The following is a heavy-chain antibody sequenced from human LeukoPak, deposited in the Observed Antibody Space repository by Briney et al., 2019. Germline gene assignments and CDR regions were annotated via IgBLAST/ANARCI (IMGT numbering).Heavy chain of an antibody. CDR1: GFTFSSYS. CDR3: AKDLKGTRQYYDLWSGPGLMDV. J-gene: IGHJ6*03. V-gene: IGHV3-21*04. D-gene: IGHD3-3*01. CDR2: ISSSSSYI. Sequence: GGSLRLSCAASGFTFSSYSMNWVRQAPGKGLEWVSSISSSSSYIYYADSVKGRFTISRDNSKNTLYLQMNSLRAEDTAVYYCAKDLKGTRQYYDLWSGPGLMDVWGKGTTVTVSS.